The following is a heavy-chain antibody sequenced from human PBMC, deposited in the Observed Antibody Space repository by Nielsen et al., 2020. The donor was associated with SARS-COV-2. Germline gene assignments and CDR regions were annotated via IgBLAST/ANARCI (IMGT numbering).Heavy chain of an antibody. J-gene: IGHJ3*02. D-gene: IGHD5-12*01. CDR3: AANSGYDGDDAFDI. V-gene: IGHV1-58*01. Sequence: SVKVSCKASGFIFISSFVQWVRQARGQRLEWMGWIIVGSGNTNYAQKFQETVTFTRDTSTDTAYMEVSSLRSDDTAVYYCAANSGYDGDDAFDIWGQGTTVTVSS. CDR2: IIVGSGNT. CDR1: GFIFISSF.